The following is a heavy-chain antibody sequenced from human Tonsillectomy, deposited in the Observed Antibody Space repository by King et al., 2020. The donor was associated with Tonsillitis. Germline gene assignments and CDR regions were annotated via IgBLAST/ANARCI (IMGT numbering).Heavy chain of an antibody. CDR1: GGSISSFY. D-gene: IGHD1-26*01. CDR2: MYYSGST. CDR3: ARRVAGALDY. V-gene: IGHV4-59*08. Sequence: QLQESGPGLVKHSETLSLTCTVSGGSISSFYWSWIRQPPGKGLEWIGYMYYSGSTNYNPSLKSRVTISVDTSKNQFSLKLSSVTAADADVYYCARRVAGALDYWGQGTLVTVSS. J-gene: IGHJ4*02.